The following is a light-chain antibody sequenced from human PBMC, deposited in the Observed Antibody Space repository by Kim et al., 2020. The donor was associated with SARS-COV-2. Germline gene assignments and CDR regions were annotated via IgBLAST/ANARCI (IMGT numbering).Light chain of an antibody. V-gene: IGKV1-13*02. CDR2: DAS. J-gene: IGKJ3*01. CDR1: QGISSA. CDR3: QQFNSFPFT. Sequence: AIQLTQSPSSLSASVGDRVTITCRASQGISSALAWYQQKPGKAPNLLIYDASRLESGVPSRFSGSGSGTDFTLTISSLQPEDFATYYCQQFNSFPFTFGPGTKVDIK.